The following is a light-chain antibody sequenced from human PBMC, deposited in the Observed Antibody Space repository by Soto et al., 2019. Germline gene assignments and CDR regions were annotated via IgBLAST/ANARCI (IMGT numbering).Light chain of an antibody. CDR1: SSDVGSYNL. CDR3: CSYAGSSFYV. Sequence: QSVLTQPASVSGSPGQSITISCTGTSSDVGSYNLVSWYQQHPGKAPKLMIYEVSKRPSGVSNRFSGSKYGNTASLTISGLRAEDEADYYCCSYAGSSFYVFGTGT. CDR2: EVS. J-gene: IGLJ1*01. V-gene: IGLV2-23*02.